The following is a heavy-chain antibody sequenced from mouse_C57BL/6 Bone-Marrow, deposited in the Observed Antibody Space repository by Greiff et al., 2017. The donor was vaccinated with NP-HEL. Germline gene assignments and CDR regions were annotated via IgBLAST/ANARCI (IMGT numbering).Heavy chain of an antibody. J-gene: IGHJ2*01. D-gene: IGHD2-14*01. Sequence: VKLMESGPGLVQPSQSLSITCTVSGFSLTSYGVHWVRQSPGKGLEWLGVIWSGGSTDYNAAFISRLSISKNNSKSQVFFKMNRLQADDTAIYYCARNSGIPYYFDYWGQGTTLTVSS. CDR2: IWSGGST. V-gene: IGHV2-2*01. CDR1: GFSLTSYG. CDR3: ARNSGIPYYFDY.